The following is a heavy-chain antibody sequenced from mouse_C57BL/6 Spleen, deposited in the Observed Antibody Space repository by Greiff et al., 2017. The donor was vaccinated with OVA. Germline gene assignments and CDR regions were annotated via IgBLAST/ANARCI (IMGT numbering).Heavy chain of an antibody. CDR1: GYTFTDYN. Sequence: VQLQQSGPELVKPGASVKIPCKASGYTFTDYNMDWVKQSHGKSLEWIGVINPNYGTTSYNQKFKGKATLTVDQSSSTAYMQLNSLTSEDSAVYYCARDYDYDEGKYFDVWGTGTTVTVSS. D-gene: IGHD2-4*01. CDR2: INPNYGTT. V-gene: IGHV1-39*01. J-gene: IGHJ1*03. CDR3: ARDYDYDEGKYFDV.